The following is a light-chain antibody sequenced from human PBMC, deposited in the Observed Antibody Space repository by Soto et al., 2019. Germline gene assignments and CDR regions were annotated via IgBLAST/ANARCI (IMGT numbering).Light chain of an antibody. CDR1: QSVSSDY. V-gene: IGKV3-20*01. Sequence: EIVLTQSPGTLSLSPGERATRSCRASQSVSSDYLAWYQQKPGQAPRVLIYGASTRATGIPDRFSGSGSGTDFTLTISRLEPEDFAVYYCQQYGTSPRTFGPGTKVDIK. J-gene: IGKJ3*01. CDR2: GAS. CDR3: QQYGTSPRT.